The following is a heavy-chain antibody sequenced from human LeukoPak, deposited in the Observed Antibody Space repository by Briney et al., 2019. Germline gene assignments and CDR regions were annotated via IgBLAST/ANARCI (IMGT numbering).Heavy chain of an antibody. CDR3: AKEGTWDGNY. J-gene: IGHJ4*02. V-gene: IGHV3-23*01. Sequence: PGGSLRLSCAASGFTFSSYAMSWVRQGPGKGLEWVSGISGSGGTTYYADSVKGRFTISRDNSKNTLYLQLNSLRTEDTAVYYCAKEGTWDGNYWGQGALVTVSS. D-gene: IGHD1-26*01. CDR2: ISGSGGTT. CDR1: GFTFSSYA.